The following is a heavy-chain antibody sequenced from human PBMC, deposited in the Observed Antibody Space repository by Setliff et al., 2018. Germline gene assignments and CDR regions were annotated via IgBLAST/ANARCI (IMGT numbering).Heavy chain of an antibody. J-gene: IGHJ4*02. V-gene: IGHV1-2*02. CDR3: ARGVRTGHLDS. D-gene: IGHD1-1*01. CDR1: GYIFRDYY. Sequence: ASVKVSCKASGYIFRDYYIHWVRQAPGQGLEWMGWINPNSGGREYAEAFQGRVTLTGDTSIRTAFMELSGLTTDDTAVYFCARGVRTGHLDSWGQGTLVTVSS. CDR2: INPNSGGR.